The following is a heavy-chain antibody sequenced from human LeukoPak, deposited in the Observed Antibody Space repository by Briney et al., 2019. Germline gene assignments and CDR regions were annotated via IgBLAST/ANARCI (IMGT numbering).Heavy chain of an antibody. J-gene: IGHJ5*02. Sequence: GASVKVSCKPSGGTFTSYAITWVRQAPGQGLEWMGKIIPISGTTNYAQKCQGRVTFTADESTSTAYMELSSLRSEDTALYYCARKLRLGGNWFDPWGQGTLVTVSS. CDR3: ARKLRLGGNWFDP. CDR2: IIPISGTT. CDR1: GGTFTSYA. D-gene: IGHD1-26*01. V-gene: IGHV1-69*15.